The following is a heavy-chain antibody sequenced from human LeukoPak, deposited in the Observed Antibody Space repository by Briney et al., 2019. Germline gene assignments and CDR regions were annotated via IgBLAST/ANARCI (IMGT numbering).Heavy chain of an antibody. CDR3: ARAYYYDSTGYYHDY. CDR1: GFSFSDYY. D-gene: IGHD3-22*01. CDR2: IRSGSTTI. Sequence: PGGSLRLSCEASGFSFSDYYMTWIRQPPGKGLEWIAYIRSGSTTIYYADSVKGRFTISRDDAKNSLYLQMNSLRAEDTAVYYCARAYYYDSTGYYHDYWGQGTQVTVSS. V-gene: IGHV3-11*04. J-gene: IGHJ4*02.